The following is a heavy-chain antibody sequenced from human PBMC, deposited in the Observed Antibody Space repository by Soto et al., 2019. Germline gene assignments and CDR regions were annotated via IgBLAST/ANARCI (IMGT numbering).Heavy chain of an antibody. Sequence: ASVKVSCKASGYTFTSYDINWVRQTPGQGLEWMGWISAYNGNTNYAQKLQGRVTMTTDTSTSTAYMELRSLRSDDTAVYYCARVLQYYYYGMDVWGQGTTVTVSS. CDR2: ISAYNGNT. D-gene: IGHD4-4*01. CDR1: GYTFTSYD. J-gene: IGHJ6*02. V-gene: IGHV1-18*01. CDR3: ARVLQYYYYGMDV.